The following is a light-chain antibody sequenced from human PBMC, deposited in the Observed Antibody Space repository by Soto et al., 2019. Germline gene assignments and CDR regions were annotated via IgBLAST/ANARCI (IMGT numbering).Light chain of an antibody. CDR2: SNN. CDR3: AAWDDSLNEV. J-gene: IGLJ1*01. CDR1: SSNIGTNT. Sequence: QSVLTQAPSASGTPGQRVTISCSGSSSNIGTNTVNWYQQLPGTAPKLLIYSNNQRPSGVPDRFSGSKSGTSAPLAISGLQSEDEADYYCAAWDDSLNEVFGTGTKVTVL. V-gene: IGLV1-44*01.